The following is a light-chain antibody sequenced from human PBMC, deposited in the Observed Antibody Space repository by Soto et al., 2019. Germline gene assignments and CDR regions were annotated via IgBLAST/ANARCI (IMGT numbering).Light chain of an antibody. CDR2: SNN. Sequence: QSVLPPPPSASGTPGQIVTISCSGSSSNIGSNTVNWYQQLPGTAPKLLIYSNNQRPSGVPDRFSGSKSGTSASLAISGLQSEDEADYYCAAWDDSLNGFYVFGTGTKVTVL. V-gene: IGLV1-44*01. CDR1: SSNIGSNT. CDR3: AAWDDSLNGFYV. J-gene: IGLJ1*01.